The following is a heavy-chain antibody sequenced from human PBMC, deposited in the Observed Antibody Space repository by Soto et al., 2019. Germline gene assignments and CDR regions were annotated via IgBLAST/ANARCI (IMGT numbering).Heavy chain of an antibody. D-gene: IGHD2-2*01. CDR2: ISAYNGNT. J-gene: IGHJ6*02. CDR1: GYTLTSYG. Sequence: ASVKVSCKASGYTLTSYGISWGRQAPGQGLEWVGWISAYNGNTNYAQKRQGRVTMTTDTSTSTAYMELRSLRSDDTAVYYCAREGEVVLVPAAQGSYYYYGMDVWGQGTTVTVSS. CDR3: AREGEVVLVPAAQGSYYYYGMDV. V-gene: IGHV1-18*01.